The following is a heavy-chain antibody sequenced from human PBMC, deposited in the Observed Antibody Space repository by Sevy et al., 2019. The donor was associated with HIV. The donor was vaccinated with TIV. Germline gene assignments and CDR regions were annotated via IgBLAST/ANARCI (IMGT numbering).Heavy chain of an antibody. CDR1: GFTFSNAW. V-gene: IGHV3-15*01. Sequence: GESLKISCAASGFTFSNAWMSWVRQAPGKGLEWVGRIKSKTDGGTTDYAAPVKGRFTISRDDSKNTLYLQMNSLKTEDTAVYYCTTEPTYYYDSSGRRDYWGQGTLVTVSS. J-gene: IGHJ4*02. D-gene: IGHD3-22*01. CDR3: TTEPTYYYDSSGRRDY. CDR2: IKSKTDGGTT.